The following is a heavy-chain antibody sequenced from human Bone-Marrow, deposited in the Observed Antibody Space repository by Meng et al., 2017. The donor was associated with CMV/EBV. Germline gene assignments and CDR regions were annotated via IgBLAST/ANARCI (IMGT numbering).Heavy chain of an antibody. CDR2: FSYDGSNE. J-gene: IGHJ4*02. Sequence: SLRLSCGASGFTCKLYCLNWVRQAPGKGLEWVAGFSYDGSNERYADSVKGRFTISRDNSKNMLYLQMNSLRGDDTAMYYCARDLVAVWGQGTLVTVSS. V-gene: IGHV3-33*05. CDR3: ARDLVAV. CDR1: GFTCKLYC.